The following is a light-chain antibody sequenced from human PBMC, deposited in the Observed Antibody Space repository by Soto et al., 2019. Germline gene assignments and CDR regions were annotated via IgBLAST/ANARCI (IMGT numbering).Light chain of an antibody. V-gene: IGKV1-5*03. J-gene: IGKJ1*01. CDR1: QSISSW. CDR3: QQYNSYPWT. CDR2: KAS. Sequence: DIPMTQSPSTLSASVGDRVTITCRASQSISSWVAWYQQKPGKAPKLLIYKASILESGVPSRFSGSGSVTEFTLTISRLQPDDFATYYCQQYNSYPWTFGQGTKVEIK.